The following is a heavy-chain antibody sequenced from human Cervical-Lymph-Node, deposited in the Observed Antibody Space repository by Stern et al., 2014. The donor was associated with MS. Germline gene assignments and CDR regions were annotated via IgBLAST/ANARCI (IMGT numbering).Heavy chain of an antibody. J-gene: IGHJ5*02. V-gene: IGHV1-2*02. CDR2: INPKSGGT. Sequence: MQLVESGAEVEKPGASVKVSCKASGYIFTDYYLHWVRQAPGQGLEWMGRINPKSGGTSYAQSSQGRVTLTRDTSITTAYMDLSRLTSDDTAVYYCTRALRIADRPSPGGHWFDPWGQGTLVIVSS. D-gene: IGHD6-6*01. CDR1: GYIFTDYY. CDR3: TRALRIADRPSPGGHWFDP.